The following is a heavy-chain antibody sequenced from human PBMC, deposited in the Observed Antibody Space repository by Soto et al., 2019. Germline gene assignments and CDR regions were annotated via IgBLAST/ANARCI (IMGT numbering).Heavy chain of an antibody. J-gene: IGHJ4*02. D-gene: IGHD3-3*01. CDR1: GGTFSSYA. CDR3: ARAKDFWSGRDY. Sequence: ASVKVSCKASGGTFSSYAISWVRQAPGQGLEWMGGIIPIFGTANYAQKFQGRVTITADKSTSTAYMELSSLRSEDTAVYHCARAKDFWSGRDYWGQGTLVTVSS. V-gene: IGHV1-69*06. CDR2: IIPIFGTA.